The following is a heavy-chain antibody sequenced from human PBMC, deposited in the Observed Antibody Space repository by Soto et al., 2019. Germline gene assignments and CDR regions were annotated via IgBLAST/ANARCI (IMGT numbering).Heavy chain of an antibody. CDR3: AKDPYDSSGYPNFRGDAFDI. D-gene: IGHD3-22*01. CDR2: ISGSGGST. V-gene: IGHV3-23*01. Sequence: GGSLRLSCAASGFTFSSYAMSWVRQAPGKGLEWVSAISGSGGSTYYADSVKGRFTISRDNSKNTLYLQMNSLRAEDTAVYYCAKDPYDSSGYPNFRGDAFDIWGQGTMVTVSS. J-gene: IGHJ3*02. CDR1: GFTFSSYA.